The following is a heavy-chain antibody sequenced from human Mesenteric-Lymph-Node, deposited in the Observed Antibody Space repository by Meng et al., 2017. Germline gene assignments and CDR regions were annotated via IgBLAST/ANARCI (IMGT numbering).Heavy chain of an antibody. V-gene: IGHV1-46*01. Sequence: QVQLVQSGAEAKKPGASVRVSCKASGYTFTSYYIYWVRQAPGQGLEWMGIIDSGGGYTSYAQKFRGRVTMTRDTSTNTVYMELSSLRFEDTAVFYCARSLDTSGHAYFDYWGQGTLVTVSS. CDR1: GYTFTSYY. CDR3: ARSLDTSGHAYFDY. CDR2: IDSGGGYT. D-gene: IGHD3-22*01. J-gene: IGHJ4*02.